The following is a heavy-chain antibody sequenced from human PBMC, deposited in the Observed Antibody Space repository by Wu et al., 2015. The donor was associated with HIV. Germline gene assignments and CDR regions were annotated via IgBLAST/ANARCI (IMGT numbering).Heavy chain of an antibody. D-gene: IGHD3-9*01. CDR3: AGSGPNGAILTA. CDR1: GYSFTAYF. Sequence: QVQLEQSGAEVKKPGASVKVSCKASGYSFTAYFIQWVRQAPGQGLEWMGWINPNRGGTKYAQKFQGRVTMTRDTSISTAYMELSRLRSDDTAVYYCAGSGPNGAILTAWGQGTLVTVSS. V-gene: IGHV1-2*02. CDR2: INPNRGGT. J-gene: IGHJ4*02.